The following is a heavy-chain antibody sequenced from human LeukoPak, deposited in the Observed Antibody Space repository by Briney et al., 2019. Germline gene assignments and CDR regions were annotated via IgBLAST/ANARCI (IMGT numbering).Heavy chain of an antibody. Sequence: SETLSLTCTVSGGSISGSSYYWGWIRQPPGKGLERIGSIYYSGSTYYNPSLKSRVTISVDTSKNQLSLKLSSLTAADTAVYYCARHEYSGSYYGLSWFDPWGQGTLVTVSS. CDR1: GGSISGSSYY. V-gene: IGHV4-39*01. CDR3: ARHEYSGSYYGLSWFDP. D-gene: IGHD1-26*01. CDR2: IYYSGST. J-gene: IGHJ5*02.